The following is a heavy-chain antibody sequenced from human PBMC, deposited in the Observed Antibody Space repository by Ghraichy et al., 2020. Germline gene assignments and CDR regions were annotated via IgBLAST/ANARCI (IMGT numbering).Heavy chain of an antibody. CDR1: GGSISSYY. V-gene: IGHV4-59*01. Sequence: SETLSLTCTVSGGSISSYYWSWIRQPPGKGLEWIGYIYYSGSTNYNPSLKSRVTISVDTSKNQFSLKLSSVTAADTAVYYCARDRLGGYSYGYLDYWGQGTLVTVSS. D-gene: IGHD5-18*01. CDR3: ARDRLGGYSYGYLDY. CDR2: IYYSGST. J-gene: IGHJ4*02.